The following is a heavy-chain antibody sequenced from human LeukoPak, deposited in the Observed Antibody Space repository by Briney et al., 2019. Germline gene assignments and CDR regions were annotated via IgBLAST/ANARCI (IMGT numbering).Heavy chain of an antibody. CDR3: ARHWSYHDY. V-gene: IGHV3-7*04. D-gene: IGHD3-10*01. J-gene: IGHJ4*02. Sequence: GGSLRLSCAASGFIFSNYWMIWVRQAPGKGLEWVANIKEDGSEIYYVDSVKGRFTISRDNAKNSVYLQMNSLRAEDTAIYYCARHWSYHDYWGQGALVTVSS. CDR2: IKEDGSEI. CDR1: GFIFSNYW.